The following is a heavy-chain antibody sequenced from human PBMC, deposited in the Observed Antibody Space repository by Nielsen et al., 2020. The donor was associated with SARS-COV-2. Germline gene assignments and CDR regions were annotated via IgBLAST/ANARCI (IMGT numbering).Heavy chain of an antibody. CDR3: AKVYGDYVGFFDV. CDR2: ISWHSVSI. Sequence: GGSLRLSCVGSGFTFDDYAMHWVRQAPGKGLEWVSGISWHSVSIDYADSVKGRFTISRDNAKSSLYLQMNSLRAEDTAFYYCAKVYGDYVGFFDVWGRGTLVTVSS. D-gene: IGHD4-17*01. J-gene: IGHJ2*01. CDR1: GFTFDDYA. V-gene: IGHV3-9*01.